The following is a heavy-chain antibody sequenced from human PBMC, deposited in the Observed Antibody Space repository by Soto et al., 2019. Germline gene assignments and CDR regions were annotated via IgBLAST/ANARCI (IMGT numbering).Heavy chain of an antibody. V-gene: IGHV4-4*02. CDR2: IYHSGST. CDR1: GGSISSSNW. J-gene: IGHJ4*02. Sequence: LRXTLSLTCAVSGGSISSSNWWRWVRQPPGKGLEWIGEIYHSGSTNYNPSLKSRVTISVDKSKNQFSLKLSSVTAADTAVYYCARTIYDYGDYEIDYWGRGTLVTVSS. CDR3: ARTIYDYGDYEIDY. D-gene: IGHD4-17*01.